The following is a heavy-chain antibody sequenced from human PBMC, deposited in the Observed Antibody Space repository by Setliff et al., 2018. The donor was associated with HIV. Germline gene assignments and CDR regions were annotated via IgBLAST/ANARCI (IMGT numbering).Heavy chain of an antibody. Sequence: PGGSLRLSCAASGFIFNNYAMNWVRQAPGKGLEWVSDIYNSGGTTYYADSVKGRFTIPRDNSKNTLFLQMNSLRAEDTAFYYCARDRLVHFGSGSLSWGQGTLVTVSS. D-gene: IGHD3-10*01. V-gene: IGHV3-23*01. CDR2: IYNSGGTT. J-gene: IGHJ4*02. CDR3: ARDRLVHFGSGSLS. CDR1: GFIFNNYA.